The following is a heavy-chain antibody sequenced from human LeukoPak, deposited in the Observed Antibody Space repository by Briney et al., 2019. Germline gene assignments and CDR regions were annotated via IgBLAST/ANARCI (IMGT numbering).Heavy chain of an antibody. Sequence: ASVKVSCKAPGYTFTDYCTHWVRQAPGQGFEWMGWINPNDGDTNYAQKFQGRVTMTRDTSISTAHMEVSRLRSDDTAVYYCARANFLYCSSTTCLFDCWGQGTLVTVTS. D-gene: IGHD2-2*01. CDR2: INPNDGDT. CDR1: GYTFTDYC. J-gene: IGHJ4*02. CDR3: ARANFLYCSSTTCLFDC. V-gene: IGHV1-2*02.